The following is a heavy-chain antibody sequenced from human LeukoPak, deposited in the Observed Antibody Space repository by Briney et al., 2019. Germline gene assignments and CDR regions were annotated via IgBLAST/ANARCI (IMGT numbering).Heavy chain of an antibody. CDR2: IYYSGST. J-gene: IGHJ5*02. Sequence: SETLSLSCTVSGGSISSYYWSWSRQPPGKGLEWIGYIYYSGSTNYNPSLKSRVTISVDTSKNQFSLKLSSVTAADTAVYYCARVERPAGFDPWGQGTLVTVSS. V-gene: IGHV4-59*01. CDR3: ARVERPAGFDP. D-gene: IGHD3-3*01. CDR1: GGSISSYY.